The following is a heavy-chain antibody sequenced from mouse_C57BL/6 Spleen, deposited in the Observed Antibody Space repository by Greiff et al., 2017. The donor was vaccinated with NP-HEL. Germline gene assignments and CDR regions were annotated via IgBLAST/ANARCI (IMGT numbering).Heavy chain of an antibody. CDR3: ARGPFLDFDY. J-gene: IGHJ2*01. CDR2: IDPNSGGT. Sequence: QVQLKQPGAELVKPGASVKLSCKASGYTFTSYWMHWVKQRPGRGLEWIGRIDPNSGGTKYNEKIKSKATLTVDKPSSTAYMQLSSLTSDDSAVYYCARGPFLDFDYWGQGTTLTVSS. CDR1: GYTFTSYW. D-gene: IGHD2-10*02. V-gene: IGHV1-72*01.